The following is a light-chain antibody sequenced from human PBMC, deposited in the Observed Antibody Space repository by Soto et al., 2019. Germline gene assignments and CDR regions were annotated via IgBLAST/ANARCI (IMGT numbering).Light chain of an antibody. CDR3: QQYDTWPPT. J-gene: IGKJ1*01. Sequence: DIVMTQSPATLSVSPGERVTLSCRASQSVSNKLAWYQQKPGQAPRLLIYDASTRATGIPARFSGSGSGTDFTLTISSLQSDDFAVYCCQQYDTWPPTFGQGTKVEIE. V-gene: IGKV3-15*01. CDR2: DAS. CDR1: QSVSNK.